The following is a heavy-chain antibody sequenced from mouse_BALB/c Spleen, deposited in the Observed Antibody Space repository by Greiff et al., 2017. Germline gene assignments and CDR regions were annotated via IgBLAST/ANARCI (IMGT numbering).Heavy chain of an antibody. Sequence: QVQLKQSGAELVRPGVSVKISCKGSGYTFTDYAMHWVKQSHAKSLEWIGVISTYYGDASYNQKFKGKATMTVDKSSSTDYMELARLTSADSAIYYCARRAITHYYAMDYWGQGTSVTVSS. V-gene: IGHV1S137*01. CDR2: ISTYYGDA. CDR1: GYTFTDYA. D-gene: IGHD2-4*01. CDR3: ARRAITHYYAMDY. J-gene: IGHJ4*01.